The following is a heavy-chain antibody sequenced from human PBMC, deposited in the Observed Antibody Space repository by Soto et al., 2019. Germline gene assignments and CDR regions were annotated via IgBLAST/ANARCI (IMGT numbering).Heavy chain of an antibody. V-gene: IGHV3-7*05. CDR1: GFTFSSYW. Sequence: GGSLRLSCAASGFTFSSYWMSWVRQAPGKGLEGVPNIKQDGSEKYNVASGKGRFTISGDNAKNSLYLQMNSLRAEDTAVYYCARDQKIVVVPAAIDFYYYYGMDVWGQGTTVTVSS. D-gene: IGHD2-2*02. J-gene: IGHJ6*02. CDR2: IKQDGSEK. CDR3: ARDQKIVVVPAAIDFYYYYGMDV.